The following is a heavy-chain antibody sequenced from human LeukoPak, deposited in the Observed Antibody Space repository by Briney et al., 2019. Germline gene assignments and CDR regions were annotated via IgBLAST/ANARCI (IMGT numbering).Heavy chain of an antibody. Sequence: SVKVSCKASGGTFSSYAISWVRQAPGQGLEWMGRIIPIFGTANYAQKFQGRVTITTDESTSTAYIELSSLRSDDTAVYYCARDGPYDYVWGSYRGSATFDYWGQGTLVTVSS. J-gene: IGHJ4*02. V-gene: IGHV1-69*05. D-gene: IGHD3-16*02. CDR1: GGTFSSYA. CDR2: IIPIFGTA. CDR3: ARDGPYDYVWGSYRGSATFDY.